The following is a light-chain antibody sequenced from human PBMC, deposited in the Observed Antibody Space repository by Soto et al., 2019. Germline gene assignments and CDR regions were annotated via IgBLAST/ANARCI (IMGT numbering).Light chain of an antibody. CDR3: QQYERYST. CDR1: QNIYTW. Sequence: DYQVTHSPSTLSASVGDRVTITFRASQNIYTWLAWYQQKPGIAPKLLIHKASTLESGVPSRFSGSGFGTEFTLTISGLQPEDSATYYCQQYERYSTFGQGTKVDI. V-gene: IGKV1-5*03. CDR2: KAS. J-gene: IGKJ1*01.